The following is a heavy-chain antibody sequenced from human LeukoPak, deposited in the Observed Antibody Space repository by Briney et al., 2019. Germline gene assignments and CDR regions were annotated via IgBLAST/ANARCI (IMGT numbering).Heavy chain of an antibody. V-gene: IGHV3-33*08. CDR3: ARYTTGHGFDV. Sequence: GGSLRLSCAASGFTFRSNGMHWVRQAPGRGLEWVTYIWYDGSDADYADPVKGRFTISRDNSKNTLYLQMNSLRAEDTAVYYCARYTTGHGFDVWGQGTLVTVSS. D-gene: IGHD2/OR15-2a*01. CDR2: IWYDGSDA. CDR1: GFTFRSNG. J-gene: IGHJ4*02.